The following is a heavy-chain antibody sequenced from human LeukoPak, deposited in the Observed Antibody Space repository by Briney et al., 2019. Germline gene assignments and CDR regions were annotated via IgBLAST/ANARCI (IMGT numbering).Heavy chain of an antibody. J-gene: IGHJ4*02. V-gene: IGHV4-39*01. CDR2: IYYGGST. Sequence: PSETLSLTCTVSGGSISSSSYYWGWIRQPPGKGLEWIGSIYYGGSTYYNPSLKSRVTISVDTSKNQFSLKLSSVTAADTAVYYCASHVYYDILTGYYKGYYFDYWGQGTLVSVSS. CDR3: ASHVYYDILTGYYKGYYFDY. D-gene: IGHD3-9*01. CDR1: GGSISSSSYY.